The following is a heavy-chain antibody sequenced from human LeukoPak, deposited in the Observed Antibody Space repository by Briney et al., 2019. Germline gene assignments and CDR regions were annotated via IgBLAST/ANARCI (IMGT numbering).Heavy chain of an antibody. J-gene: IGHJ4*02. CDR1: GFTFSSYS. V-gene: IGHV3-21*01. Sequence: PGGSLRLSCAASGFTFSSYSMNWVRQAPGKGLEWVSSISSSSSYIYYADSVKGRFTISRDNAKNSLYLQMNSLRAEDTAVYYCAREWGSSWIFDYWGQGTLVTVSS. D-gene: IGHD6-13*01. CDR3: AREWGSSWIFDY. CDR2: ISSSSSYI.